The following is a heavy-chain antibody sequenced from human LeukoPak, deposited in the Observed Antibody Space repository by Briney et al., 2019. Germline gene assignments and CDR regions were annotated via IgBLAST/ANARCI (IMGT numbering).Heavy chain of an antibody. J-gene: IGHJ4*02. D-gene: IGHD2-15*01. CDR1: GFTFSSYA. CDR2: ISGSGGST. V-gene: IGHV3-23*01. Sequence: PGGCLRLSCAASGFTFSSYAMSWVRQAPGKGLEWVSAISGSGGSTYYADSVKGRFTISRDNSKNTLYLQMNSLRAEDTAVYYCAKDGRIIVAGFDYWGQGTLVTVSS. CDR3: AKDGRIIVAGFDY.